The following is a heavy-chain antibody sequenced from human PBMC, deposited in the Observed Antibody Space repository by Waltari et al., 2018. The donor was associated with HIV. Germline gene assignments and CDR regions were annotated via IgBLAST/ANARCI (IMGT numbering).Heavy chain of an antibody. CDR1: GYSITSYW. J-gene: IGHJ2*01. D-gene: IGHD5-18*01. Sequence: EVQLVQSGAEVKTPGASLKISCKGCGYSITSYWIGWVRQMPGKCLELMGIIYPGDSDTRYSPAFQGQVTISADKSISTAYLQWSSLKASDTAMYYCAKQGYSYGYWYFDLWGRGTLVTVSS. CDR2: IYPGDSDT. V-gene: IGHV5-51*01. CDR3: AKQGYSYGYWYFDL.